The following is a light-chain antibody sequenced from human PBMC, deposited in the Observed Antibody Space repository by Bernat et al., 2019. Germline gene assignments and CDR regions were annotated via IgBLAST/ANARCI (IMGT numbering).Light chain of an antibody. CDR1: SRDVGSYNL. V-gene: IGLV2-23*02. CDR2: EVS. Sequence: QPALTQPASVSGSPGQSITIPCTGTSRDVGSYNLVSLHQQHQAKAPKLMIYEVSKRPSGVSNRSSGSKSGNTASLTISGLQAEEEAEYYCCAYAGSSRVFGGGTKLTVL. CDR3: CAYAGSSRV. J-gene: IGLJ3*02.